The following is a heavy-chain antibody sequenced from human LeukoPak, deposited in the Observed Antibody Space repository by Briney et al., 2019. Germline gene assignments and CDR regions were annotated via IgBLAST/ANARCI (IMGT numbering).Heavy chain of an antibody. Sequence: SETLSLTCTVSGGSVSSGSYYWSWIRQPPGKGLEWIGYIYYSGSTNYNPSLKSRVTISVDTSKNQFSLKLSSVTAADTAVYYCAKDPDYGDYEPLLDYWGQGTLVTVSS. CDR2: IYYSGST. V-gene: IGHV4-61*01. CDR1: GGSVSSGSYY. D-gene: IGHD4-17*01. CDR3: AKDPDYGDYEPLLDY. J-gene: IGHJ4*02.